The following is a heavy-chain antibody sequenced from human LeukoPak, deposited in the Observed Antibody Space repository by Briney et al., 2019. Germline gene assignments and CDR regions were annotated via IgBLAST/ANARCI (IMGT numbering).Heavy chain of an antibody. CDR2: IYPGDSDT. CDR1: GYSFTYYW. J-gene: IGHJ4*02. D-gene: IGHD1-1*01. CDR3: ARQDGNSKYYFDY. Sequence: GESLKISCKGSGYSFTYYWIGWVRQMPGKGLEWMGIIYPGDSDTRYRPSFQGQVTISVDKSISTAYLQWSSLKASDTAMYYCARQDGNSKYYFDYWGEGTLVTVSS. V-gene: IGHV5-51*01.